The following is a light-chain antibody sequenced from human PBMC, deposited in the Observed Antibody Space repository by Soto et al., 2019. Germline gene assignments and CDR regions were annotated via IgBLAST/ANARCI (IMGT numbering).Light chain of an antibody. Sequence: DIQMTPSPSSLSTSVGDRVTITCRARQSVSTFLNWYQQKPGKAPKLLSYAASSLQSGVPSRFSGSGSGTDFNLPISSLQPEDFATYYCQQIYRGRLTFGGGTKVEIK. CDR2: AAS. CDR1: QSVSTF. V-gene: IGKV1-39*01. CDR3: QQIYRGRLT. J-gene: IGKJ4*01.